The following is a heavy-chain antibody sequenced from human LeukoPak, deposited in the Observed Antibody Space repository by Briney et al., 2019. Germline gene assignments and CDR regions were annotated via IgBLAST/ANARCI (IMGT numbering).Heavy chain of an antibody. V-gene: IGHV4-38-2*02. CDR1: GYSISSGYH. J-gene: IGHJ1*01. Sequence: PSETLSLTCTVSGYSISSGYHWGWIRQPPGKGLEWIGSIYHSGSTYYNPSLKSRVTISVDTSKNQFSLKLRSVTAADTAVYYCTRVVQSTDSSGFFLPEYFQHWGQGTLVTVSS. CDR2: IYHSGST. CDR3: TRVVQSTDSSGFFLPEYFQH. D-gene: IGHD3-22*01.